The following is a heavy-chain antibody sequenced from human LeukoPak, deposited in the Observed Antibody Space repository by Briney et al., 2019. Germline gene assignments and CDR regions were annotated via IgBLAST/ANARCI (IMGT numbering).Heavy chain of an antibody. CDR3: AREGSRVEMATSRTGAFDI. V-gene: IGHV1-2*02. CDR2: INPSSGGT. J-gene: IGHJ3*02. D-gene: IGHD5-24*01. Sequence: ASVKVSCKASGYTFTGYYMHWVRQAPGQGLEWMGWINPSSGGTNYAQKFQGRVTMTRDTSISTAYMELSRLRSDDTAVYYCAREGSRVEMATSRTGAFDIWGQGTMVTVSS. CDR1: GYTFTGYY.